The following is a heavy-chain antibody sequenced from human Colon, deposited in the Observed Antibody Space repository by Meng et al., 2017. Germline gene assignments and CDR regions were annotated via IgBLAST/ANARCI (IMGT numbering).Heavy chain of an antibody. CDR3: GRNGAYSIDP. J-gene: IGHJ5*02. D-gene: IGHD2-15*01. V-gene: IGHV4-4*02. CDR1: GASISSTYW. CDR2: VHHSGGT. Sequence: QGQQQESGPGLVKPSGTLSLTGAVSGASISSTYWWSWVRQPPGKGLEWIGEVHHSGGTNYNPSLKSRVTISVDESNNQYSLSLTSVTAADTAIYYCGRNGAYSIDPWGRGTLVTVSS.